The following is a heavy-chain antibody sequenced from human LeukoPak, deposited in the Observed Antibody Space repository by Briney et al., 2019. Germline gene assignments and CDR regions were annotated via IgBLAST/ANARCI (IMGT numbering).Heavy chain of an antibody. V-gene: IGHV1-69*13. CDR3: ATSIHSDTAMAPSP. CDR2: IIPIFGTA. D-gene: IGHD5-18*01. CDR1: GGTFSSYA. J-gene: IGHJ3*01. Sequence: SVKVSCKASGGTFSSYAISWVRQAPGQGLEWMGGIIPIFGTANYAQKFQGRVTITADESTSTAYMELSSLRSEDTAVYYCATSIHSDTAMAPSPWGQGTMVTVSS.